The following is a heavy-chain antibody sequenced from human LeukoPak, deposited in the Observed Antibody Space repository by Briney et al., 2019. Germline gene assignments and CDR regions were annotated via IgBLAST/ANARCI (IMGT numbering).Heavy chain of an antibody. V-gene: IGHV3-30*18. CDR1: GFTFSSYG. J-gene: IGHJ4*02. CDR3: AKVVWSGLGPFDY. Sequence: GGSLRLSCAASGFTFSSYGMHWVRQAPGKGLEWVAVISYDGSNKYYADSVKGRFTISRDNSKNTLYLQMNSLRAEDTAVYYCAKVVWSGLGPFDYWGQGTLVTVSS. CDR2: ISYDGSNK. D-gene: IGHD3-3*01.